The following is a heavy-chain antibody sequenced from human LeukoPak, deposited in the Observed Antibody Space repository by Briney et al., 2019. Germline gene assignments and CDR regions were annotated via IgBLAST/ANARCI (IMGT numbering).Heavy chain of an antibody. CDR2: ISGSGGISGSGGNT. Sequence: GGSLRLSCAASGFTFKNYAMSWVRQAPGKGLEWVSGISGSGGISGSGGNTYYADSVKGRFSISRDDSKNTLYLQMNSLRGEDTAVYYCAQMWNGDNSGDYWGQGTLVTVSS. D-gene: IGHD4-23*01. CDR3: AQMWNGDNSGDY. J-gene: IGHJ4*02. CDR1: GFTFKNYA. V-gene: IGHV3-23*01.